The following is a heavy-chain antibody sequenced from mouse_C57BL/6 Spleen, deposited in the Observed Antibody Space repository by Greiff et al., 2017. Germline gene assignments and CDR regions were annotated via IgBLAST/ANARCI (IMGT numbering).Heavy chain of an antibody. Sequence: QVQLQQSGPELVKPGASVKISCKASGYAFSSSWMNWVKQRPGKGLEWIGRIYPGDGDTNYNGKFKGKATLTADKTSSTAYMQLSSLTSEDSAVYFCARVNSNYRSFDYWGQGTTLTVSS. CDR1: GYAFSSSW. J-gene: IGHJ2*01. CDR2: IYPGDGDT. CDR3: ARVNSNYRSFDY. V-gene: IGHV1-82*01. D-gene: IGHD2-5*01.